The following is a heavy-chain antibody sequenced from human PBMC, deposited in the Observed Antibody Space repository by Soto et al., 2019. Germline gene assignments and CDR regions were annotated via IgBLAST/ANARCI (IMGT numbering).Heavy chain of an antibody. Sequence: QVQLQESGPGLVKPSETLSLTCTVSGGSISSYYWSWIRQPPGKGLEWIGYIYYSGSTNYNPSLKHRVTIAVDTSKNQFSLKLSSVTAADTAVYYCARDGVTYYYDSSGYMDAFDIWGQGTMVTVSS. CDR2: IYYSGST. CDR1: GGSISSYY. CDR3: ARDGVTYYYDSSGYMDAFDI. V-gene: IGHV4-59*01. D-gene: IGHD3-22*01. J-gene: IGHJ3*02.